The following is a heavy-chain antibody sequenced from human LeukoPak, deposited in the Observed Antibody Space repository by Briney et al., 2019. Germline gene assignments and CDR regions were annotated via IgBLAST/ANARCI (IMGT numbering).Heavy chain of an antibody. CDR2: IYWNADK. CDR3: AHWNYGDPFDY. CDR1: GSALSTIGVG. D-gene: IGHD4-17*01. Sequence: GPTLLKAPQTLTLTCTFSGSALSTIGVGGGWIRQPPGKALEGLALIYWNADKSYRPSMQSSLTITKDTSKTQVVLTMTNMDPVDTATYYCAHWNYGDPFDYWGQGTLVTVSS. V-gene: IGHV2-5*01. J-gene: IGHJ4*02.